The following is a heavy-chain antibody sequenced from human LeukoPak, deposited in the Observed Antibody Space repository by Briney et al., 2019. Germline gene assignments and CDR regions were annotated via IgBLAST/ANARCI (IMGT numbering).Heavy chain of an antibody. CDR2: VKSDGTAT. V-gene: IGHV3-74*01. J-gene: IGHJ4*02. D-gene: IGHD1-14*01. CDR3: VRKFATGD. CDR1: GFTFSSHL. Sequence: GGSLRLSCAASGFTFSSHLMHGVRQAQGTGLVWVSSVKSDGTATNYADYVKGRFTISRDNAKNTLYLQMNSLRVEDTAVYYCVRKFATGDWGQGTLVTVSS.